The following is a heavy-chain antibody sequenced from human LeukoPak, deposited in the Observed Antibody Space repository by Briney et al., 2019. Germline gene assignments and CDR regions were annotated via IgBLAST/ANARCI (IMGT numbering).Heavy chain of an antibody. CDR2: IYHSGST. CDR3: AGGRVEDCWYRYGYGYYIDD. Sequence: PSETLSLTCTVSGGSISSYYWSWIRQPPGKGLEWIGSIYHSGSTYYNPSLKSRVTISVDTSKNQFSLKLSSVTAADTAVDYCAGGRVEDCWYRYGYGYYIDDWGQGWLVSVSS. V-gene: IGHV4-59*12. D-gene: IGHD5-18*01. J-gene: IGHJ4*02. CDR1: GGSISSYY.